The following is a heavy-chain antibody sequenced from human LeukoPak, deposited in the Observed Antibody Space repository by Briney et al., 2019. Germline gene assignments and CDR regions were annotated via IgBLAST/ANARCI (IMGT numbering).Heavy chain of an antibody. J-gene: IGHJ4*02. CDR3: AKATYYYDSSGYDY. CDR2: IWYDGSNK. CDR1: GFTFSSYG. D-gene: IGHD3-22*01. V-gene: IGHV3-33*06. Sequence: GGSLRLSCAVSGFTFSSYGMHWVRQAPGKGLEWVAVIWYDGSNKYYADSVKGRFTISGDNSKNTLYLQMNSLRAEDTAVYYCAKATYYYDSSGYDYWGQGTLVTVSS.